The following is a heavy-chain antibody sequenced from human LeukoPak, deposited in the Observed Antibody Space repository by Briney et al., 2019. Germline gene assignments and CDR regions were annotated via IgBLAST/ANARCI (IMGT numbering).Heavy chain of an antibody. CDR1: GFTFSSYD. J-gene: IGHJ3*02. Sequence: PGGSLRLSCAAPGFTFSSYDMSWVRQAPGRGLEWVSYISGAGGTTYYADSVKGRFTISRDNSKNTMYLQMNSLRAEDTAVYYCAKDLVATTYRDSFDIWGQGTMVTVSS. V-gene: IGHV3-23*01. CDR2: ISGAGGTT. D-gene: IGHD5-12*01. CDR3: AKDLVATTYRDSFDI.